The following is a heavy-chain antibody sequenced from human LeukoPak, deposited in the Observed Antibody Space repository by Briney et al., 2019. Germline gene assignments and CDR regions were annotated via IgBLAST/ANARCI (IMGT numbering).Heavy chain of an antibody. CDR3: ASPVGLGITTRYDAFDI. Sequence: SETLSLTCAVSGYSISSGYYWGWIRQPPGKGREWIGSIYHAGSTYYNPSLKSRVTISVDTTKNQFSLKLSSVTAADTAVYYCASPVGLGITTRYDAFDIWGQGTMVTVSS. CDR1: GYSISSGYY. D-gene: IGHD3-22*01. J-gene: IGHJ3*02. CDR2: IYHAGST. V-gene: IGHV4-38-2*01.